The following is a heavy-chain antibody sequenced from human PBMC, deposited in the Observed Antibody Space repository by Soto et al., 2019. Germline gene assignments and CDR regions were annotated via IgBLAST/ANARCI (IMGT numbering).Heavy chain of an antibody. CDR1: GYTYTSYY. J-gene: IGHJ4*02. D-gene: IGHD6-13*01. CDR2: INPSGGST. Sequence: ASVKVSCKASGYTYTSYYIHWVRQAPGQGLEWMGVINPSGGSTSSAQKFQGRVTMTKDTSTSTVYMELSSLRSEDTAVYYCARGYSTYGSRWYDNHLDYWGQGTLVTVSS. CDR3: ARGYSTYGSRWYDNHLDY. V-gene: IGHV1-46*01.